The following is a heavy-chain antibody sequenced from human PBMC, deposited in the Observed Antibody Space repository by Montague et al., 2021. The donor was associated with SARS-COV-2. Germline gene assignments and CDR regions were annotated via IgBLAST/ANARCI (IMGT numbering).Heavy chain of an antibody. J-gene: IGHJ6*02. V-gene: IGHV3-48*03. D-gene: IGHD2-15*01. CDR1: GFTFSSYE. CDR2: ISSSGSTI. CDR3: AATSGDIVVVVAAYYGMDV. Sequence: SLRLSCAASGFTFSSYEMNWVRQAPGKGLEWVSYISSSGSTIYYADSVKGRFTISRDNAKNSLYLQMNSLGAEDTAVYYCAATSGDIVVVVAAYYGMDVWGQGTTVTVSS.